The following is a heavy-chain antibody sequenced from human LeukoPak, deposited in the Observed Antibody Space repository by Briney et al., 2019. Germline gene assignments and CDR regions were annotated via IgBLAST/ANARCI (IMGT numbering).Heavy chain of an antibody. J-gene: IGHJ4*02. CDR1: GGSISSYY. D-gene: IGHD1-26*01. V-gene: IGHV4-59*01. Sequence: PSETLSLTCTVSGGSISSYYWSWIRQLPGKGLEWIGYIYYSGSTNYNPSLKSRVTISVDTSKNQFSLKLSSVTAADTAVYYCARAASEWELYFDYWGQGTLVTVSS. CDR3: ARAASEWELYFDY. CDR2: IYYSGST.